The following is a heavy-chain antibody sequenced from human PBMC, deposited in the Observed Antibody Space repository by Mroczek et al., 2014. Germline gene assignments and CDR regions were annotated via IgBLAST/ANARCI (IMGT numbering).Heavy chain of an antibody. V-gene: IGHV3-30*03. CDR1: GFTFSSYG. CDR2: ISYDGSNK. Sequence: VQLVETGGGVVQPGRSLGLSCAASGFTFSSYGMHWVRQAPGKGLEWVAVISYDGSNKYYADSVKGRFTISRDNSRNTLYLQMNSLRAEDTAVYYCARARGPPGPRYYYYGMDVWGQGTTVTVSS. CDR3: ARARGPPGPRYYYYGMDV. D-gene: IGHD3/OR15-3a*01. J-gene: IGHJ6*02.